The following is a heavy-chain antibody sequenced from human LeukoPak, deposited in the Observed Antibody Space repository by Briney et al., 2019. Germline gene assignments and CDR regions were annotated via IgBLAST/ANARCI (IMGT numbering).Heavy chain of an antibody. J-gene: IGHJ6*02. CDR1: GFTVSSNY. CDR2: IYSGGST. CDR3: ARALPFTMVRGVIIGYYYYGMDV. D-gene: IGHD3-10*01. Sequence: GGSLRLSCAASGFTVSSNYMSWVRQAPGKGLEWVSVIYSGGSTYYADSVKGRFTISRDNSKNTLYLQMNSLRAEDTAVYYCARALPFTMVRGVIIGYYYYGMDVWGQGTTVTVSS. V-gene: IGHV3-66*01.